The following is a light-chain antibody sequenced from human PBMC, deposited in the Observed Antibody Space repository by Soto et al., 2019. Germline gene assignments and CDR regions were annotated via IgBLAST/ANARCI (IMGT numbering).Light chain of an antibody. CDR3: QQYCSSPQWT. Sequence: EIVLTQSPGTLSLSPGERATLSCRASQSVSSSYLAWYQQKPGQAPRLLIYGASSRATGIPDRFSGSGSGTDFTLTISRLEPEDFAVYYCQQYCSSPQWTFVHGTKVELK. CDR2: GAS. J-gene: IGKJ1*01. CDR1: QSVSSSY. V-gene: IGKV3-20*01.